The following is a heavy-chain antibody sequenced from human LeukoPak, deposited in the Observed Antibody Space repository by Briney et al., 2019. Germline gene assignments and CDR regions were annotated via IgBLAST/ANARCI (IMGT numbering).Heavy chain of an antibody. CDR3: TTKRGYSYGYAD. V-gene: IGHV3-66*01. J-gene: IGHJ4*02. Sequence: PGRSLRLSCAASGFTVSSNYMSWVRQAPGKGLEWLSVIYSGGSTYYADSVKGRFTISRDNSKSTLYLQKNSLRAEDTAVYYCTTKRGYSYGYADWGQGTLVTVSS. CDR2: IYSGGST. D-gene: IGHD5-18*01. CDR1: GFTVSSNY.